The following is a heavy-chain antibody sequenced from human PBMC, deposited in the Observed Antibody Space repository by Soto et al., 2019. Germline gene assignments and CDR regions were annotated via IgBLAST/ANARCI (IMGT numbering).Heavy chain of an antibody. D-gene: IGHD3-3*01. Sequence: QRLSCDDSGSSFSNYGMHCVRQAPGKGLEWVAAISYDGITKYYSDSLKGRFTISKDNSKNTLYLEMNSLRPEDTAVYYCAKDMTRFLAWPHYFRGLDVWGQGT. CDR1: GSSFSNYG. J-gene: IGHJ6*02. CDR2: ISYDGITK. V-gene: IGHV3-30*18. CDR3: AKDMTRFLAWPHYFRGLDV.